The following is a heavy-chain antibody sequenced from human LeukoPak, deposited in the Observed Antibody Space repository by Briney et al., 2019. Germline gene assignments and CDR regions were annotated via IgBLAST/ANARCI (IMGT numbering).Heavy chain of an antibody. CDR3: AREITGTRGVDY. CDR2: MYTSGIT. V-gene: IGHV4-4*07. CDR1: GDSVSSYF. Sequence: SETQSLTCTVSGDSVSSYFWSWIRQPAGKGLEWIGRMYTSGITNSNPSLKSRVSMSVDTSKNQFSLNLTSVTAADTAVYYCAREITGTRGVDYWGQGILVTVSS. J-gene: IGHJ4*02. D-gene: IGHD1-7*01.